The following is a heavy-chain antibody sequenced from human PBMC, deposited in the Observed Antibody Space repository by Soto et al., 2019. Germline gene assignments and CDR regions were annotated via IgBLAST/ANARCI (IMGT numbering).Heavy chain of an antibody. Sequence: PSETLSLTCAVSGGSISSSSYYWGWIRQPPGKGLEWIGYIYYSGSTYYNPSLKSRVTISVDTSKNQFSLKLSSVTAADTAVYYCARGYYDILTGLIGGPPIYYYYVMDVWGQGTKVTVSS. CDR3: ARGYYDILTGLIGGPPIYYYYVMDV. J-gene: IGHJ6*02. CDR1: GGSISSSSYY. D-gene: IGHD3-9*01. V-gene: IGHV4-30-4*08. CDR2: IYYSGST.